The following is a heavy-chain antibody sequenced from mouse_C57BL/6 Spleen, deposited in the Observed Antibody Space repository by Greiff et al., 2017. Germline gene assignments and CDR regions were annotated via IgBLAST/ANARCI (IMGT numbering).Heavy chain of an antibody. D-gene: IGHD2-1*01. V-gene: IGHV5-17*01. Sequence: EVNVVESGGGLVKPGGSLKLSCAASGFTFSDYGMHWVRQAPEKGLEWVAYISSGSSTIYYADTVKGRFTISRDNAKNTLFLQMTSLRSEDTAMYYCAREGNSAWFAYWGQGTLVTVSA. J-gene: IGHJ3*01. CDR3: AREGNSAWFAY. CDR2: ISSGSSTI. CDR1: GFTFSDYG.